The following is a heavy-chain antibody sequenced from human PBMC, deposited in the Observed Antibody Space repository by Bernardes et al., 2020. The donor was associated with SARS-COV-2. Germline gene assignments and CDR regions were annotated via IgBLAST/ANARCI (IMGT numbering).Heavy chain of an antibody. Sequence: SVKVSCKASGGTFSSYAISWVRQAPGQGLEWMGRIIPILGIANYAQKFQGRVTITADKSTSTAYMELSSLRSEDTAVYYCARSGGTYYDILTGYKLWGQNYYYGMDVWGQGTTVTVSS. D-gene: IGHD3-9*01. J-gene: IGHJ6*02. CDR3: ARSGGTYYDILTGYKLWGQNYYYGMDV. V-gene: IGHV1-69*04. CDR1: GGTFSSYA. CDR2: IIPILGIA.